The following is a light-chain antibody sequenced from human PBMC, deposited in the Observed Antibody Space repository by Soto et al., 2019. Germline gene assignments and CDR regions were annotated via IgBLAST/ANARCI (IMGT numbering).Light chain of an antibody. V-gene: IGLV2-14*01. CDR2: DVS. Sequence: QSALTQPASVSGSPGQSITISCTGTSSDVGGYNYVSWYQQHPGKAPKLMIYDVSNRPSVVSNRFSGSKSGNTASLTISGLQAEDEADYYCSSYTSSSFWVFGGGTKLTVL. CDR1: SSDVGGYNY. J-gene: IGLJ3*02. CDR3: SSYTSSSFWV.